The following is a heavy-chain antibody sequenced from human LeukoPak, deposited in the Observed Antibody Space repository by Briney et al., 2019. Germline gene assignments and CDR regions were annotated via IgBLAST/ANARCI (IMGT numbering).Heavy chain of an antibody. D-gene: IGHD6-6*01. CDR2: IRYDGSNK. J-gene: IGHJ6*03. CDR3: AKLYEQLAYYYYYYMDV. V-gene: IGHV3-30*02. Sequence: PGGSLRLSCAASGFTFSSYGMHWVRQAPGKGLEWVTIIRYDGSNKYYADSVKGRFTISRDNSKNTLYLQMNSLRAEDTAVYYCAKLYEQLAYYYYYYMDVWGKGITVTVSS. CDR1: GFTFSSYG.